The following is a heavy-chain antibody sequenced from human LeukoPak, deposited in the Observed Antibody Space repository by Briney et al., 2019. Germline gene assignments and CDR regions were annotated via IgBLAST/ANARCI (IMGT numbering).Heavy chain of an antibody. CDR1: GGSISSGGYY. CDR3: ARGYYYYYMDV. CDR2: IYHSGST. J-gene: IGHJ6*03. Sequence: SETPSLTCTVSGGSISSGGYYWSWIRQPPGKGLEWIGYIYHSGSTYYNPSLKSRATISVDRSKNQFSLKLSSVTAADTAVYYCARGYYYYYMDVWGKGTTVTVSS. V-gene: IGHV4-30-2*01.